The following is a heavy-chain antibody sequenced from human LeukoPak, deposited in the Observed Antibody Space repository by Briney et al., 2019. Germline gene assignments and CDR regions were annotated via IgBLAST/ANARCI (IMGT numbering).Heavy chain of an antibody. CDR2: ISYDGSNK. J-gene: IGHJ4*02. Sequence: PGGSLRLSCAASGFTFSSYGMHWVRQAPGKGLEWVAVISYDGSNKYYADSVKGRFTISRDNSKNTLYLQMNSLRAEDTAVYYCAPPPKATSFDYWGQGTLVTVSS. CDR3: APPPKATSFDY. CDR1: GFTFSSYG. V-gene: IGHV3-30*03.